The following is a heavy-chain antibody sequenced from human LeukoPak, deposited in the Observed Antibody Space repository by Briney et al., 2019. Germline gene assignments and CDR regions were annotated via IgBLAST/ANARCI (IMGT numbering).Heavy chain of an antibody. J-gene: IGHJ3*01. V-gene: IGHV3-23*01. CDR2: INGGGDAT. CDR1: GFTFSSYA. D-gene: IGHD2-2*01. CDR3: ARCTASCYANAFDV. Sequence: AGGSLRLSCAASGFTFSSYAMSWVRQAPGKGLEWVSAINGGGDATEYADSVKGRFTISRDNSKKTLYLQMNSLRPEDTAVYYCARCTASCYANAFDVWGQGTLLTVSS.